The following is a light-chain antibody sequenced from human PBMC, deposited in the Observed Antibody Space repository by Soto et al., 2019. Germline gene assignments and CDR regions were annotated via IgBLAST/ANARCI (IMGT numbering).Light chain of an antibody. CDR1: QGVSRH. V-gene: IGKV3D-15*01. J-gene: IGKJ4*01. Sequence: EIVMTQSPAPLSLSPGERATLSCRASQGVSRHLAWYQQKPGQAPRLLIYAASTRAAGVPARFNGSGSGTEFTLPISSLQSEDFSVYYCQQYHQWPLTFGGGTKVEI. CDR2: AAS. CDR3: QQYHQWPLT.